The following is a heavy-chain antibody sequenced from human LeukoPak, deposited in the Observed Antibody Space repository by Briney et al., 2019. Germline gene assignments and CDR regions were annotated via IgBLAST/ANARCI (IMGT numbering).Heavy chain of an antibody. CDR3: ARGRSSSSRDDY. CDR2: IRYDGNNK. Sequence: GGSLRLSCAASGFTFSSYGMHWVRQAPGKGLEWVAFIRYDGNNKYYADSVKGRFTISRDNSKNTLYLQMNSLRAEDTAVYYCARGRSSSSRDDYWGQGTLVTVSS. D-gene: IGHD6-6*01. V-gene: IGHV3-30*02. CDR1: GFTFSSYG. J-gene: IGHJ4*02.